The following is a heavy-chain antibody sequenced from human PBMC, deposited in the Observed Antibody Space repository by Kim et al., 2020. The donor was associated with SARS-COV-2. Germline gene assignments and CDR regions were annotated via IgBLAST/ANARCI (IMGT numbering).Heavy chain of an antibody. Sequence: YNPSLKSRVTISVDRSKNQFSLKLSSVTAADTAVYYCARGVFREANWFDPWGQGTLVTVSS. J-gene: IGHJ5*02. CDR3: ARGVFREANWFDP. V-gene: IGHV4-30-2*01.